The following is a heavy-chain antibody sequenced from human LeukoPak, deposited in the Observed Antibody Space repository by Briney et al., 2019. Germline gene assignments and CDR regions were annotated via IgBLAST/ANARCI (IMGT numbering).Heavy chain of an antibody. CDR1: GFTFSDYS. CDR2: ITSSSSII. Sequence: GGSLRLSCAASGFTFSDYSMNWVRQAPGKGLEWISYITSSSSIIYYADSVKGRFTISRDNAKNTLYLQMNSLRAEDTAVYYCAKDASYGLYYMDVWGKGTTVTVSS. V-gene: IGHV3-48*04. D-gene: IGHD4-17*01. CDR3: AKDASYGLYYMDV. J-gene: IGHJ6*03.